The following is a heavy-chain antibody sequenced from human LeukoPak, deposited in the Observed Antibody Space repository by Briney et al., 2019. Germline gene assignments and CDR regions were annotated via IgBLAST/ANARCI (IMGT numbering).Heavy chain of an antibody. CDR3: ARGAMGGANWFDP. D-gene: IGHD5-18*01. CDR2: IHYNGNT. CDR1: GGSISSYY. Sequence: PSETLSLTCTVSGGSISSYYWSWIRQHPGKGLEWIGYIHYNGNTYYNPSLKSRVTISVVTSKNQFSLKLSSVTAADTAVFYCARGAMGGANWFDPWGQGTLVTVSS. V-gene: IGHV4-59*06. J-gene: IGHJ5*02.